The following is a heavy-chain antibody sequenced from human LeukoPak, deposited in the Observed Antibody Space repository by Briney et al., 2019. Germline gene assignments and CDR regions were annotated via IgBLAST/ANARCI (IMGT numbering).Heavy chain of an antibody. Sequence: PGGSLRLSCAASGFTFSRYGMHWVRQAPGKGLEWVAFIHYDGSNKYYADSVKGRFTISRDNSKNTLYLQMNSLRAEDTAVYYCASGGYSYFDYWGQGTLVTVSS. CDR2: IHYDGSNK. V-gene: IGHV3-30*02. D-gene: IGHD5-18*01. CDR1: GFTFSRYG. CDR3: ASGGYSYFDY. J-gene: IGHJ4*02.